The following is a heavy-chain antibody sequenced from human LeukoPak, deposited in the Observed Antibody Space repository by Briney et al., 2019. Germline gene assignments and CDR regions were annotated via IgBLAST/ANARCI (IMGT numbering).Heavy chain of an antibody. CDR1: GFTFSNYW. V-gene: IGHV3-7*01. D-gene: IGHD3-10*01. CDR3: ARDGDITLTGVIRGGDALDM. CDR2: IKQDGSEK. Sequence: GGSLRLSCAASGFTFSNYWMTWVRQAPGKGLEWVANIKQDGSEKYYVGSVKGRFTISRDNAKNSVYLQMNILEAEDTAVYYCARDGDITLTGVIRGGDALDMWGRGKLVSVSS. J-gene: IGHJ3*02.